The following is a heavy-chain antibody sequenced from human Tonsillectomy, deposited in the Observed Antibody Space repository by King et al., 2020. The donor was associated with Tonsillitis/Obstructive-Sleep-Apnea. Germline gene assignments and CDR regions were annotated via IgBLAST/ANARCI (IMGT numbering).Heavy chain of an antibody. D-gene: IGHD2-2*01. J-gene: IGHJ6*03. CDR2: INPSGGST. V-gene: IGHV1-46*01. Sequence: QLVQSGAEVKKPGASVKVSCKASGYTFTSYYMHWVRQAPGQGLEWMGIINPSGGSTSYAQKFQGRVTMTRDTSTSTVYMELSSLRSEDTAVYYCARVMQGRPVPADYYYYYMDVWGKGTTVTVSS. CDR1: GYTFTSYY. CDR3: ARVMQGRPVPADYYYYYMDV.